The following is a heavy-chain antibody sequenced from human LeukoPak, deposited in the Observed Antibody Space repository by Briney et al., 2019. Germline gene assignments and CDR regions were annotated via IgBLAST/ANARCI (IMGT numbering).Heavy chain of an antibody. Sequence: GGSLRLSCAVSGFTFDDYDMSWVLQAPGKGLEWLSGINWNGGSSAYADSVKGRFTISRDNGKNSLYLQMNSLRAEDTALYYCARMTTARYFDYWGQGILVTVSS. D-gene: IGHD4-17*01. V-gene: IGHV3-20*04. J-gene: IGHJ4*02. CDR3: ARMTTARYFDY. CDR2: INWNGGSS. CDR1: GFTFDDYD.